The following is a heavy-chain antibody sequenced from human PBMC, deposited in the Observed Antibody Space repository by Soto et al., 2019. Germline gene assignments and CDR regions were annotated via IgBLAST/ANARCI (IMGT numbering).Heavy chain of an antibody. CDR1: GFTFSSHV. Sequence: EVQLLESGGGLVQPGWSLRLSCAASGFTFSSHVMKWVRQARGKGLEWVAAISGGGGTTFYGESVEGRFTMSGDNSKNTPFLQINSLTAEDPAVYYCARGPRAPPPHDYGMDVWCQGTTVTVSS. J-gene: IGHJ6*02. CDR2: ISGGGGTT. CDR3: ARGPRAPPPHDYGMDV. V-gene: IGHV3-23*01.